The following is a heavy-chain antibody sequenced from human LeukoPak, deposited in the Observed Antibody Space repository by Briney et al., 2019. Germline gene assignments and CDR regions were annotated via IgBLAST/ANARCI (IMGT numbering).Heavy chain of an antibody. CDR3: ASLLTIFASPAWNDYGMDV. CDR1: GGTFSSYA. CDR2: IIPIFGTA. D-gene: IGHD3-3*01. J-gene: IGHJ6*02. Sequence: GASVKVSCKASGGTFSSYAISWVRQAPGQGLEWMGGIIPIFGTANYAQKFQGRVTITADESTSTAYMELSSLRSEDTAVYYCASLLTIFASPAWNDYGMDVWGQGTTVTVSS. V-gene: IGHV1-69*01.